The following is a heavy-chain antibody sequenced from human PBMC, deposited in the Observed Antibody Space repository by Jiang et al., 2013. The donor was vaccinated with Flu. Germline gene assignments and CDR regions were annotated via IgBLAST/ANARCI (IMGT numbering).Heavy chain of an antibody. V-gene: IGHV3-30*07. J-gene: IGHJ4*02. D-gene: IGHD3-10*01. Sequence: TISRDNSKNTPYLQMNSLRAEDTAVYYCARAGVGGLDDYWGQGTLVTVSS. CDR3: ARAGVGGLDDY.